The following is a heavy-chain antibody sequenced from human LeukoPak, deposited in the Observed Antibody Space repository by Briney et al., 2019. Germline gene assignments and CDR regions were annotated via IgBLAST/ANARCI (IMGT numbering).Heavy chain of an antibody. Sequence: PGGSLRLSCAASGFTFSSYAMSWVRQAPGKGLEWVSAISGSGGSTYYADSVKGRFTISRDNSKNTLYLQMNSLRAEDTAVYYCAKDFSYYYDSSGYYKNYYYGMDVWGQGTTVTVSS. CDR2: ISGSGGST. CDR1: GFTFSSYA. V-gene: IGHV3-23*01. J-gene: IGHJ6*02. D-gene: IGHD3-22*01. CDR3: AKDFSYYYDSSGYYKNYYYGMDV.